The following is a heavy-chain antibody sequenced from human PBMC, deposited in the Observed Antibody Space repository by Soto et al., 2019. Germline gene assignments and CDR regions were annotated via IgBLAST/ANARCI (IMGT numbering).Heavy chain of an antibody. Sequence: PVGSLRLSCASSVFTFSGSAMHCVRQSSGKGLEWVGRIRSKANSYATAYAASVKGRFTISRDDSKNTAYLQMNSLKTEDTAVYYCARVSYGGNLGYWGQGTLVNVSS. V-gene: IGHV3-73*01. CDR2: IRSKANSYAT. J-gene: IGHJ4*02. D-gene: IGHD2-15*01. CDR1: VFTFSGSA. CDR3: ARVSYGGNLGY.